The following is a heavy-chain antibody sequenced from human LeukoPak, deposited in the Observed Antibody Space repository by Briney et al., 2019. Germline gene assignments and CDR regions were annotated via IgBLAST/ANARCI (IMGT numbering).Heavy chain of an antibody. V-gene: IGHV3-23*01. Sequence: GGSLRLSCAASGFTFSSYAMSWVRQAPGKGLEWVSAISGSGSSTYYADSVKGRFTISRDNSKNTLYLQMNSLRAEDTAVYYCAKDLRGYSYGSFDYWGQGTLVTVSS. CDR2: ISGSGSST. CDR1: GFTFSSYA. CDR3: AKDLRGYSYGSFDY. J-gene: IGHJ4*02. D-gene: IGHD5-18*01.